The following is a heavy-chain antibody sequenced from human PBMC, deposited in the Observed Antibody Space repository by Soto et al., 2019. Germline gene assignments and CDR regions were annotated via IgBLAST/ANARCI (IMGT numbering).Heavy chain of an antibody. CDR3: ARDGYYDSSGYRSDFDY. CDR2: ISAYNGNT. J-gene: IGHJ4*02. Sequence: QVQLVQSGAEVRKPGASVKVSCKASGYTFTSYGISWVRQAPGQGLEWMGWISAYNGNTNYAQKLQGRVTMTTDTSTSTAYMELRSLRSDDTAVYYCARDGYYDSSGYRSDFDYWGQGTLVTVSS. D-gene: IGHD3-22*01. CDR1: GYTFTSYG. V-gene: IGHV1-18*01.